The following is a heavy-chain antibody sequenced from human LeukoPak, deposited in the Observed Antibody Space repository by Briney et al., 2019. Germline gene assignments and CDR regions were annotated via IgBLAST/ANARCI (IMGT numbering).Heavy chain of an antibody. V-gene: IGHV4-34*01. CDR1: GGSISSYY. CDR2: INHSGST. CDR3: ARGLEMATFSAAKV. D-gene: IGHD5-24*01. Sequence: SETLSLTCTVSGGSISSYYWSWIRQPPGKGLEWIGEINHSGSTNYNPSLKSRVTISVDTSKNQFSLKLSSVTAADTAVYYCARGLEMATFSAAKVWGQGTLVTVSS. J-gene: IGHJ4*02.